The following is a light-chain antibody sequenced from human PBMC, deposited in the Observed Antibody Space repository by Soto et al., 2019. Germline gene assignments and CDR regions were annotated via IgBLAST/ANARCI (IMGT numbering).Light chain of an antibody. Sequence: DIQLTQSPSFLSASVGDRVTITCRASQAISSYFAWSQQKPGKAPKLLIYAASTLESGVPSRFSGSGSGTEFTLTISSLQPEDFATYYCQQLNSYPPSTFGQGTRLEIK. CDR1: QAISSY. V-gene: IGKV1-9*01. CDR3: QQLNSYPPST. CDR2: AAS. J-gene: IGKJ5*01.